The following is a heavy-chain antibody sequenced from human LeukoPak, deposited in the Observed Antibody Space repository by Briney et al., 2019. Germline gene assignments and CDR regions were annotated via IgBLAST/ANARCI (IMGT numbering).Heavy chain of an antibody. CDR3: AREYCSSTSCYLYYFDY. CDR1: GFTFSSYS. Sequence: GGSLRLSCAASGFTFSSYSMNWVRQAPGRGLEWVSYISSSSSTIYYADSVKGRFTISRDNAKNSLYLQMNSLRDEDTAVYYCAREYCSSTSCYLYYFDYWGQGTLVTVSS. V-gene: IGHV3-48*02. CDR2: ISSSSSTI. D-gene: IGHD2-2*01. J-gene: IGHJ4*02.